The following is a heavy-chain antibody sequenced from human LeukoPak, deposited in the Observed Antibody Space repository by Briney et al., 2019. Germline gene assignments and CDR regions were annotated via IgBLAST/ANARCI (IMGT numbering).Heavy chain of an antibody. CDR3: ARERAGTTVDY. Sequence: ASVKVSCKASGYTFTSYGISWVRQAPGQGLEWMGWISTYSGKTNYAHKLQGRVTMTTDTSTSTAYMELRSLRSDDTAVYYCARERAGTTVDYWGQGTLVTVSS. V-gene: IGHV1-18*01. CDR1: GYTFTSYG. CDR2: ISTYSGKT. D-gene: IGHD1-1*01. J-gene: IGHJ4*02.